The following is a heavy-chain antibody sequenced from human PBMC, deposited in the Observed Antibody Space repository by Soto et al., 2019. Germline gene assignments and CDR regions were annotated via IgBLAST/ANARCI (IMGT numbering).Heavy chain of an antibody. CDR1: GFTFSSYW. V-gene: IGHV3-74*01. CDR3: AVAVAGSTAIGY. J-gene: IGHJ4*02. Sequence: EVQLVESGGGLVQPGVSLRLSCAASGFTFSSYWMHWVRQAPGKGLVWVSRINSDGSSTSYADSVKGRFTISRDNAKNTLYLQMNSLRAEDTAVYYCAVAVAGSTAIGYWGQGTLVTVSS. D-gene: IGHD6-19*01. CDR2: INSDGSST.